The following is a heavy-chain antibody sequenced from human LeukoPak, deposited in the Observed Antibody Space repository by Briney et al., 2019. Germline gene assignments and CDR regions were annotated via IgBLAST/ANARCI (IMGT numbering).Heavy chain of an antibody. CDR1: GGSISSYY. CDR3: ARRSGVAVAGYFDY. Sequence: KPSETLSLTCTVSGGSISSYYWSWIRQPPGKGLEWIGYIYYSGSTNYNPSLKSRVTISVDTSKNQFSLKLSSVTAADTAVYYCARRSGVAVAGYFDYWGQGTLVTVSS. V-gene: IGHV4-59*01. D-gene: IGHD6-19*01. J-gene: IGHJ4*02. CDR2: IYYSGST.